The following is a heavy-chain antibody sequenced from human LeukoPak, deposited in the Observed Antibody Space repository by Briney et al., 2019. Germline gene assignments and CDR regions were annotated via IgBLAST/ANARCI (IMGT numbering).Heavy chain of an antibody. CDR3: AKGSPYDFWSAPAWTFDP. J-gene: IGHJ5*02. CDR1: GFTFSSYS. Sequence: TGGSLRLSCAASGFTFSSYSMNWVRQAPGKGLEWVSSISSSSSYIYYADSVKGRFTISRDNAKNSLCLQMNSLRAEDTAVYYCAKGSPYDFWSAPAWTFDPWGQGTLVTVSS. D-gene: IGHD3-3*01. CDR2: ISSSSSYI. V-gene: IGHV3-21*01.